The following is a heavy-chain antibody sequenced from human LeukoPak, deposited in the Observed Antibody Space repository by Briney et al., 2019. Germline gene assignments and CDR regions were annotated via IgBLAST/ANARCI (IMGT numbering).Heavy chain of an antibody. D-gene: IGHD6-25*01. Sequence: SETLSLTCAVHGGSFSGYYWSWIRQPPGKGLEWIGEINHSGSTNYNPSLKSRVTISVDTSKNQLSLKLSSVTAADTAVYYCARAYNSAKYFDYWGQGTLVTVSS. CDR1: GGSFSGYY. CDR3: ARAYNSAKYFDY. CDR2: INHSGST. V-gene: IGHV4-34*01. J-gene: IGHJ4*02.